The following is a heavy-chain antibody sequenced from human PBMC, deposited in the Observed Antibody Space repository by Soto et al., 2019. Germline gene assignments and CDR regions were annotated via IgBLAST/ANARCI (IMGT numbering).Heavy chain of an antibody. CDR2: IHPGDSDT. V-gene: IGHV5-51*01. J-gene: IGHJ6*02. Sequence: PGESLKISCEASGYSFNSYWIGWVRQMPGKGLEWMGIIHPGDSDTKYSPSFQGQVTISVDKSITTAYLQWSSLKASDTAMYYCARTPGPEVAASLEYYYFSGMDVWGQGTTVTASS. D-gene: IGHD2-15*01. CDR3: ARTPGPEVAASLEYYYFSGMDV. CDR1: GYSFNSYW.